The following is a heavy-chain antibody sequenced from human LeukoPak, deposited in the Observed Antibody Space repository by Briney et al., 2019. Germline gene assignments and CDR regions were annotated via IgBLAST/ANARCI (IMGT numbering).Heavy chain of an antibody. D-gene: IGHD6-13*01. Sequence: GESLKISCKGSGYSFSTYRISWVRQMPGKGLEWMGKIDPSDFYTDYSPSFQGHVTISADTSINTAFLEWSSLKTSDTAIYYCAGSIAAAGIGQNTFDIWGQGTVVAVSS. CDR1: GYSFSTYR. V-gene: IGHV5-10-1*01. CDR2: IDPSDFYT. CDR3: AGSIAAAGIGQNTFDI. J-gene: IGHJ3*02.